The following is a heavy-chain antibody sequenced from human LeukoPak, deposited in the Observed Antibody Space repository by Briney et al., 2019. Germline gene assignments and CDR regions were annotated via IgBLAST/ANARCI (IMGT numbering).Heavy chain of an antibody. V-gene: IGHV4-61*02. D-gene: IGHD3-10*01. Sequence: SETLSLTCTVSGGSISSGSYYWSWIRQPAGKGLEWIGRIYTSGSTNYNPSLKSRVTISVDTSKNQFSLKLSSVTAADTAVYYCARGERITMVRGVIPKPYNWFDPWGQGTLVTVSS. CDR1: GGSISSGSYY. CDR2: IYTSGST. J-gene: IGHJ5*02. CDR3: ARGERITMVRGVIPKPYNWFDP.